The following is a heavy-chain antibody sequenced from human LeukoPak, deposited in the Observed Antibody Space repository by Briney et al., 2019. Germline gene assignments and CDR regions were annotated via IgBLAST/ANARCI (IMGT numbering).Heavy chain of an antibody. CDR2: ISAYNGNT. V-gene: IGHV1-18*01. Sequence: ASVKVSCKASGYTFTSYGISWVRQAPGQGLEWVGGISAYNGNTNYAQKLQGRVTMTTDTSTSTAYRELRSLRSDDTAVYYCARDHRRGNCYDYVWGSYPQGPCDYWGQGTLVTVSS. CDR3: ARDHRRGNCYDYVWGSYPQGPCDY. CDR1: GYTFTSYG. J-gene: IGHJ4*02. D-gene: IGHD3-16*02.